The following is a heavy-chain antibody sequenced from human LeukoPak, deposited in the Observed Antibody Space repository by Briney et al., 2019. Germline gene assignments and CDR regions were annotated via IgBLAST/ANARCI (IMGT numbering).Heavy chain of an antibody. V-gene: IGHV4-4*07. J-gene: IGHJ3*02. CDR3: ARERYCSADICSGGDAFDI. CDR2: IYTRGST. D-gene: IGHD2-15*01. CDR1: GGSINNYY. Sequence: PSETLSLTCTVSGGSINNYYWSWIRQPAGKGLEWIGRIYTRGSTNYKPSLKSRVTMSVDTSKNQFSLKLSSVTAADTAVYYCARERYCSADICSGGDAFDIWGQGTMVSVSS.